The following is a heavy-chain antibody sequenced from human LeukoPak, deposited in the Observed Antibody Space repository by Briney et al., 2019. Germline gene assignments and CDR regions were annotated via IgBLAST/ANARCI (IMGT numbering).Heavy chain of an antibody. J-gene: IGHJ4*02. CDR3: AKDRIVTY. CDR1: GFTFSDYA. CDR2: LSGSGAGT. V-gene: IGHV3-23*01. Sequence: PGGSLRLSCAASGFTFSDYALGWVRQAPGRGLEWVATLSGSGAGTYYSDSVQGRFTISRDNSKRTLYLQMNSLRAEDTAVYYCAKDRIVTYWGQGTLVTVSS. D-gene: IGHD2-21*02.